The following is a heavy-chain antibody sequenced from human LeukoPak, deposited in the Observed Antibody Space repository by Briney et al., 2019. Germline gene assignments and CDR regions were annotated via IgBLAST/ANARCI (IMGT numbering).Heavy chain of an antibody. V-gene: IGHV1-69*04. J-gene: IGHJ4*02. CDR2: IIPILGIA. D-gene: IGHD2-15*01. Sequence: ASVKVSCKASGGTFSSYAISWVRQAPGQGLEWMGRIIPILGIANYAQKFQGRVTITADKSTSTAYMELSSLRSEDTAVYYCARDEDSSVVGVAATPTLGYWGQGTLVTVSS. CDR3: ARDEDSSVVGVAATPTLGY. CDR1: GGTFSSYA.